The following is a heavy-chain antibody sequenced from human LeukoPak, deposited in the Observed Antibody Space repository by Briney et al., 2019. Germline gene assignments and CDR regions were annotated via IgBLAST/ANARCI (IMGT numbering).Heavy chain of an antibody. CDR3: ARVNVVADNLLYYYYYYYMDV. D-gene: IGHD2-15*01. CDR1: GYSISSGYY. J-gene: IGHJ6*03. V-gene: IGHV4-38-2*01. Sequence: SETLSLTCAVSGYSISSGYYWGWIRQPPGKGLEWIGSIYHSGSTYYNPSLKSRVTISVDTSKNQFSLKLSSVTAADTAVYYCARVNVVADNLLYYYYYYYMDVWGKGTTVTISS. CDR2: IYHSGST.